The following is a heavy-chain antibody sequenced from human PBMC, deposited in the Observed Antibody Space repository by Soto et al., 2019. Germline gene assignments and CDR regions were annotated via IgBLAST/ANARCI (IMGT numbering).Heavy chain of an antibody. CDR3: EKDMRPDGVWDFDY. J-gene: IGHJ4*02. V-gene: IGHV3-23*01. Sequence: VQLLESGGGLAQPGGSLRLSCVASGFTFSTYTMAWVRQAPGRGPEWVAGVSQDGTAHYADSVKGRFTISRDNSRDTVYLQMITLRGEETAVYYCEKDMRPDGVWDFDYWGQGTLVTVSS. CDR2: VSQDGTA. CDR1: GFTFSTYT. D-gene: IGHD4-17*01.